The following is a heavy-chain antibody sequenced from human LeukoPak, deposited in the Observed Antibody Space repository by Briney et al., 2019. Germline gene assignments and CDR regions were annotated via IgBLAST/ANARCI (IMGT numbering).Heavy chain of an antibody. CDR3: SQGSGQYHGH. Sequence: GGSLRLSCAVSGLTLSNVWMNWVRQAPGKGLEWVGRIKSKSAGGTTDFAAPVKGRFTISRDDSKNTVYLQMNSLTSEDTGVYYCSQGSGQYHGHWGRGTLVTVSS. J-gene: IGHJ4*02. D-gene: IGHD2-15*01. CDR1: GLTLSNVW. V-gene: IGHV3-15*07. CDR2: IKSKSAGGTT.